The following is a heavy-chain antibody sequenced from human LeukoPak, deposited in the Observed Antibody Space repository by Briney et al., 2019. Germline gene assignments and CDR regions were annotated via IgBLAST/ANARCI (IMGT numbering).Heavy chain of an antibody. D-gene: IGHD3-3*01. CDR2: IWYDGSNK. J-gene: IGHJ4*02. CDR3: ARDRDYDFFDY. CDR1: GFTFSNCG. V-gene: IGHV3-33*01. Sequence: PGMSLRLSCAASGFTFSNCGMHWVRQAPGKGLEWVAHIWYDGSNKYYADSVRGRFTISRDNSKNTLYLQMNSLRAEDTAVYYCARDRDYDFFDYWGQGTLVTVSS.